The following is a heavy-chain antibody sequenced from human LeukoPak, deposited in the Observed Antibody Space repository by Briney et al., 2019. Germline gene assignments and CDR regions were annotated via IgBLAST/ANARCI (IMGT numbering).Heavy chain of an antibody. J-gene: IGHJ4*02. CDR2: INPDSGGT. D-gene: IGHD6-13*01. CDR1: GYTFTAYY. CDR3: AKSPPRAAGIAY. V-gene: IGHV1-2*02. Sequence: ASVKVSCKASGYTFTAYYIHWVRQAPGQGLEWMGWINPDSGGTNYAQKFQGGATMTRDTSISTAYMELSSLRSDDTAVYYCAKSPPRAAGIAYWGQGTLVTVSS.